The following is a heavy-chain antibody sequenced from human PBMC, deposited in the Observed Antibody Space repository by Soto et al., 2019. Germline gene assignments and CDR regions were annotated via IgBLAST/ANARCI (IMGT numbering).Heavy chain of an antibody. Sequence: VQVLESGGDLVQPGGSLRLSCAASGFTFTGNSMSWVREAPGKGLEWVSGISGTGNSTYYADAVHGRFTIPRDNSKTTRDEQLDSLSAEDTALYYVARSVGDHWDEYYFDYWGEGTLVTVSS. CDR3: ARSVGDHWDEYYFDY. J-gene: IGHJ4*02. V-gene: IGHV3-23*01. D-gene: IGHD1-1*01. CDR2: ISGTGNST. CDR1: GFTFTGNS.